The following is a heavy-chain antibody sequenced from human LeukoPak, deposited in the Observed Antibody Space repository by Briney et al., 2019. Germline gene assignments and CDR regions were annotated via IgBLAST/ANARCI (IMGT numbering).Heavy chain of an antibody. J-gene: IGHJ3*02. CDR3: AREGAPIVADAFDI. CDR1: GFTFSSYA. Sequence: TGGSLRLSCAASGFTFSSYAMHWVRQAPGKGLEGVAVISYDGSNKYYADSVKGRFTISRDNSKNTLYLQMNSLRAEDTAVYYCAREGAPIVADAFDIWGQGTMVTVSS. CDR2: ISYDGSNK. D-gene: IGHD3-22*01. V-gene: IGHV3-30-3*01.